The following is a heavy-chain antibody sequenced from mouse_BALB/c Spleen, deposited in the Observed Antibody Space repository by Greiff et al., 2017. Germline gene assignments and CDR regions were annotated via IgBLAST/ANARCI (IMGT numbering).Heavy chain of an antibody. V-gene: IGHV5-4*02. CDR2: ISDGGSYT. J-gene: IGHJ4*01. Sequence: EVKVVESGGGLVKPGGSLKLSCAASGFTFSDYYMYWVRQTPEKRLEWVATISDGGSYTYYPDSVKGRFTISRDNAKNNLYLQMSSLKSEDTAMYYCARDNDWGAMDYWGQGTSVTVSS. CDR1: GFTFSDYY. CDR3: ARDNDWGAMDY.